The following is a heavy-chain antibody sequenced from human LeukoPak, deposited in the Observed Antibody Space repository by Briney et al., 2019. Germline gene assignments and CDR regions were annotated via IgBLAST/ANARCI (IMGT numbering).Heavy chain of an antibody. CDR1: GGSVSSNSAA. J-gene: IGHJ5*02. V-gene: IGHV6-1*01. Sequence: SQTLSLTCAISGGSVSSNSAAWNWIRQSPSRGLEWLGRTYYRPKWYDDYAVSVRSRITISPDTSKNQFSLQLSSVTPEDTAVYYCARVDQWPPSGWFDPWGQGIQVTVSS. CDR3: ARVDQWPPSGWFDP. CDR2: TYYRPKWYD. D-gene: IGHD6-19*01.